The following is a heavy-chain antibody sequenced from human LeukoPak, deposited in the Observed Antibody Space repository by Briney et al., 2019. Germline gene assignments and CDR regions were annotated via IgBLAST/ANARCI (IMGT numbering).Heavy chain of an antibody. CDR1: GGSISSSSYY. D-gene: IGHD1-26*01. V-gene: IGHV4-39*07. Sequence: SETLSLTCTVSGGSISSSSYYWGWSRRPPGKGLEWIGSIYYSGSTYYNPSLKSRVTISVDTSKNQFSLKLSSVTAADTAVYYCARVSGELRVGGYNWFDPWGQGTLVTVSS. CDR2: IYYSGST. CDR3: ARVSGELRVGGYNWFDP. J-gene: IGHJ5*02.